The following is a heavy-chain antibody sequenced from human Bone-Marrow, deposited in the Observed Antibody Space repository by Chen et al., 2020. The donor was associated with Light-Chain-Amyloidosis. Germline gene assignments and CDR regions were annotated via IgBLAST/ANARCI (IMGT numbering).Heavy chain of an antibody. CDR2: IKQDTSEK. J-gene: IGHJ4*02. Sequence: EVQLVESGGGVVQPGGSLRLSCAASGFTFSDYWMSWVRQAPGKGLEWVANIKQDTSEKYYVDSVKGRFTISRDNAKDSLYLQMSSLRAEDTAMYYCARHIVWGAPDYWGQGTLVTVSS. CDR1: GFTFSDYW. D-gene: IGHD3-16*01. CDR3: ARHIVWGAPDY. V-gene: IGHV3-7*03.